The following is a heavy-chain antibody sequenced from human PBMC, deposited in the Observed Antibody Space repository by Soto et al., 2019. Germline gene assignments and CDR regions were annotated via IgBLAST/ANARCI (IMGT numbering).Heavy chain of an antibody. CDR3: ARLVSSGWYIKPGEYFDL. J-gene: IGHJ2*01. CDR2: IYYSGST. D-gene: IGHD6-19*01. V-gene: IGHV4-31*03. Sequence: QVQLQESGPGLVKPSQTLSLTCTVSGGSISSGGYYWSWIRQHPGKGLEWIGYIYYSGSTYYNPCLKSRVTISVDTSKNQFSRKLSSVTAADTAVYYCARLVSSGWYIKPGEYFDLWGRGTLVTVSS. CDR1: GGSISSGGYY.